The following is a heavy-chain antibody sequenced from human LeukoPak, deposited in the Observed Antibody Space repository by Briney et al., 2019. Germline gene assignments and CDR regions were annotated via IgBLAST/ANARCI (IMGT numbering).Heavy chain of an antibody. CDR2: ISSGSSTT. Sequence: GGSLRLSCAASGSTFSSYSMNWVRQAPGKGLEWVSYISSGSSTTYYADSVKGRFTISKDNAKNSLFLQMNSLRAEDTAVYYCARDPESGYHYFDYWGQGTLVTVS. J-gene: IGHJ4*02. CDR1: GSTFSSYS. D-gene: IGHD3-3*01. V-gene: IGHV3-48*01. CDR3: ARDPESGYHYFDY.